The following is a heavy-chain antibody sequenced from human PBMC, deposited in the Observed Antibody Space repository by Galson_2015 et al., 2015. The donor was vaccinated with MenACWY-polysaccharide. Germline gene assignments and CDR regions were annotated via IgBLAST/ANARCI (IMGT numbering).Heavy chain of an antibody. Sequence: SLRLSCAASGFTFSNNWMTWVRQAPGKGLEWVANISLDGTTKYYVGSVRGRFPISGDNAANLLFLQLNSLRAEDTALYYCVRGGAYCETDCHWGQGTLVTVSS. D-gene: IGHD2-21*01. CDR2: ISLDGTTK. CDR1: GFTFSNNW. V-gene: IGHV3-7*01. J-gene: IGHJ4*02. CDR3: VRGGAYCETDCH.